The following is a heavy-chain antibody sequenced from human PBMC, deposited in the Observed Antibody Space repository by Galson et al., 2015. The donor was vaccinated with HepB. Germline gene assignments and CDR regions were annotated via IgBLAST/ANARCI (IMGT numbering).Heavy chain of an antibody. CDR2: IIPIFGTA. Sequence: SVKVSCKASGGTFSSYAISWVRQAPGQGLEWMGGIIPIFGTANYAQKFQGRVTITADESTSTAYMELSSLRSEDTAVYYCAIRYSSSSRMIYYYYMDVWGKGTTVTVSS. V-gene: IGHV1-69*13. CDR3: AIRYSSSSRMIYYYYMDV. J-gene: IGHJ6*03. D-gene: IGHD6-6*01. CDR1: GGTFSSYA.